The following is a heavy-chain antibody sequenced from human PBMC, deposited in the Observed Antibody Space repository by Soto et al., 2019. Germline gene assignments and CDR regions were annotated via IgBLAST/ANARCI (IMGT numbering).Heavy chain of an antibody. D-gene: IGHD7-27*01. J-gene: IGHJ2*01. CDR3: ARDVNWGCWHFDL. CDR2: IWYDGSRQ. CDR1: GFIFSNYG. Sequence: QEQLVESGGGVVQPGRSLRLSCAASGFIFSNYGIHWVRQAPGKGLEWVAFIWYDGSRQYYAASVKGRFTVSRDKNTVFLEMNSLGADDTALYYCARDVNWGCWHFDLWGRGALVAVSS. V-gene: IGHV3-33*01.